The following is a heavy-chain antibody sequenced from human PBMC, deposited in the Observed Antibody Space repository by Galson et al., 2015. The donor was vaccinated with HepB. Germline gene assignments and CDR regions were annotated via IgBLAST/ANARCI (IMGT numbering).Heavy chain of an antibody. CDR1: GGTFSSYT. D-gene: IGHD3-22*01. CDR3: ARDRGGIPGLTMIVVDYYGMDV. CDR2: IIPILGIA. Sequence: SVKVSCKASGGTFSSYTISWVRQAPGQGLEWMGRIIPILGIANYAQKFQGRVTITADKSTSTAYMELSSLRSEDTAVYYCARDRGGIPGLTMIVVDYYGMDVWGQGTTVTVSS. J-gene: IGHJ6*02. V-gene: IGHV1-69*04.